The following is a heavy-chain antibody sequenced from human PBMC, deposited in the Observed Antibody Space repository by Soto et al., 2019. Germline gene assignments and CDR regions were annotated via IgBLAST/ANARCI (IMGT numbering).Heavy chain of an antibody. CDR3: ARTICMSVGRYNWFDS. Sequence: SGPTLVNPTQTLTLTCTFSGFSLSTGGMCVSWIRQPPGKALEWLALIDWDDDKYYSTSLKTRLTLSKDGSKNQEVLTMTNMDPVDTATYYFARTICMSVGRYNWFDSWGPETLVTVSS. V-gene: IGHV2-70*01. CDR1: GFSLSTGGMC. J-gene: IGHJ5*01. D-gene: IGHD2-15*01. CDR2: IDWDDDK.